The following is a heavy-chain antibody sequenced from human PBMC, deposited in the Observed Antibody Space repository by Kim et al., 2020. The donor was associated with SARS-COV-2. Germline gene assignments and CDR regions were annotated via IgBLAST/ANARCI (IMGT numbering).Heavy chain of an antibody. CDR3: ARQGGYYDSSGYLIGWFDP. CDR1: GYSFTSYW. Sequence: GESLKISCKGSGYSFTSYWIGWVRQMPGKGLEWMGIIYPGDSDTRYSPSFQGQVTISADKSISTAYLQWSSLKASDTAMYYCARQGGYYDSSGYLIGWFDPWGQGTLVTVSS. V-gene: IGHV5-51*01. CDR2: IYPGDSDT. J-gene: IGHJ5*02. D-gene: IGHD3-22*01.